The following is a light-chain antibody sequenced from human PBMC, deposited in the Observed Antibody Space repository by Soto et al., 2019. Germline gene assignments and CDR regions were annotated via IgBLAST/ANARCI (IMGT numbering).Light chain of an antibody. J-gene: IGKJ1*01. CDR1: QTVGSK. V-gene: IGKV3-15*01. Sequence: EIVMTQSPATLSASPGERATLSCRASQTVGSKLAWYQQKPGQVPRLLIYGASTRATGIPVRFSGSGSGTEFTLTISSLQSEDFAVYYCQQYNNWPRTFGQGTKVEIK. CDR2: GAS. CDR3: QQYNNWPRT.